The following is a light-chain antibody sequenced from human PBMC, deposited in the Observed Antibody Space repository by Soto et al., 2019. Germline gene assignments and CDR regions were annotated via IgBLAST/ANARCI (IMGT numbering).Light chain of an antibody. J-gene: IGKJ5*01. CDR3: QQYNNWPPIT. Sequence: EVVMTQSTDTLSVSTGETVTLSCRASQSVRSKLAWYQQKPGQAPRLFIYGASTRATGIPARFSGSGSGTEFTLTISSLQSEDFAIYYCQQYNNWPPITFGEGTLLDIK. CDR1: QSVRSK. CDR2: GAS. V-gene: IGKV3-15*01.